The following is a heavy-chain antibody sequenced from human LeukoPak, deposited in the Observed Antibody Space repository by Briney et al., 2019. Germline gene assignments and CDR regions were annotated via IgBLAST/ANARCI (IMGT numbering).Heavy chain of an antibody. CDR3: ARDGVPLTNLVARPFHP. CDR2: LFTTGST. J-gene: IGHJ1*01. Sequence: SETLSLTCTVSGGSMRNSYWSWIRQPAGKGLEWVGRLFTTGSTNYNPSLKSRVTMSIDTSKNQFSLKMTSVTAADTAVYYGARDGVPLTNLVARPFHPWGQGTLVTVSS. D-gene: IGHD1-14*01. CDR1: GGSMRNSY. V-gene: IGHV4-4*07.